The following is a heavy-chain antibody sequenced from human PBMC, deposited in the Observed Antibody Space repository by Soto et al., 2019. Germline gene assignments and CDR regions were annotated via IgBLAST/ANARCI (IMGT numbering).Heavy chain of an antibody. J-gene: IGHJ6*02. D-gene: IGHD3-3*01. Sequence: ASVTVSCKASVYTFTSYGISWVRQAPGQGLEWMGWISAYNGNTNYAQKLQGRVTMTTDTSTSTAYMELRSLRSDDTAVYYCARENYDFWSGYPAYYYYYGMDVWGQGTTVTVSS. CDR3: ARENYDFWSGYPAYYYYYGMDV. V-gene: IGHV1-18*01. CDR1: VYTFTSYG. CDR2: ISAYNGNT.